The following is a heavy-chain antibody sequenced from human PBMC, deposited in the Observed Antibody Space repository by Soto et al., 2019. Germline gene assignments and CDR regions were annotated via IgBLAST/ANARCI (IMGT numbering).Heavy chain of an antibody. D-gene: IGHD2-15*01. CDR3: AKGTRASCSGASCYPFDY. CDR1: GFTFSSYA. J-gene: IGHJ4*02. V-gene: IGHV3-23*01. CDR2: ITGSTGNT. Sequence: GGSLRLSCATSGFTFSSYAISWVRQAPGKGLEWVSAITGSTGNTYYADSVKGRFTIYRDNFKNTLYLQMNSLRAEDTAVFYCAKGTRASCSGASCYPFDYWGQGTQVTVSS.